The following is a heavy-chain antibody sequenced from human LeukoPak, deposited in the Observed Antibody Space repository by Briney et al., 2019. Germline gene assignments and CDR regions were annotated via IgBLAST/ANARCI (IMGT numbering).Heavy chain of an antibody. CDR1: GFTFSSYS. Sequence: GGSLRLSCAASGFTFSSYSMSWVRQAPGKGLEWVSSISSSSSYIYYADSVKGRFTISRDNAKNSLYLQMNSLRAEDTAVYYCARDRAVAGHDYWGQGTLVTVSS. CDR2: ISSSSSYI. CDR3: ARDRAVAGHDY. J-gene: IGHJ4*02. D-gene: IGHD6-19*01. V-gene: IGHV3-21*01.